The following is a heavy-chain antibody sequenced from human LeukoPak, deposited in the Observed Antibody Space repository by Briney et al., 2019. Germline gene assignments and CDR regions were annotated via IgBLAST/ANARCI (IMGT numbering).Heavy chain of an antibody. V-gene: IGHV3-21*06. CDR2: ISSSSSYI. D-gene: IGHD3-10*01. J-gene: IGHJ3*02. CDR1: GFSLTTST. Sequence: GGSLRLSCAASGFSLTTSTMNWVRLAPGKGLEWVSSISSSSSYIYYADSVKGRFTISRDNAKNSLSLQMNSLRAEDTAIYYCARDSYWLGGSIGAFDIWGQGTMVTVSS. CDR3: ARDSYWLGGSIGAFDI.